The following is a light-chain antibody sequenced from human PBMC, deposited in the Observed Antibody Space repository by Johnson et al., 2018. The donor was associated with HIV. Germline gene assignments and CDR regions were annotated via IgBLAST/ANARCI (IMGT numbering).Light chain of an antibody. V-gene: IGLV1-51*01. J-gene: IGLJ1*01. CDR3: GTWDSSLSAGFYV. CDR2: DNN. CDR1: SSNIANNY. Sequence: QSVLTQPPSVSAAPGQKVTISCSGSSSNIANNYVSWYQQLPGTAHKLLIYDNNKRPSGIPDRFSGSKSGTSATLGITGLQTGDEADYYCGTWDSSLSAGFYVFVTGTKVTVL.